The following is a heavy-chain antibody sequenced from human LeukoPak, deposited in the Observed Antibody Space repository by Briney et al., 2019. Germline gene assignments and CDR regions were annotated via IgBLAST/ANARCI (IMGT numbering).Heavy chain of an antibody. CDR2: IFGSGGSP. CDR1: GFTFGSFA. Sequence: GGSLRLSCEASGFTFGSFAMYWVRQAPGKGLDWIAGIFGSGGSPHYADSVKGRFTISRDNSKNTVYLQIDSLRAEDTAVYYCGKTTAGYSSGQKPAWPVDYWGQGTLVTVSS. V-gene: IGHV3-23*01. J-gene: IGHJ4*02. D-gene: IGHD5-18*01. CDR3: GKTTAGYSSGQKPAWPVDY.